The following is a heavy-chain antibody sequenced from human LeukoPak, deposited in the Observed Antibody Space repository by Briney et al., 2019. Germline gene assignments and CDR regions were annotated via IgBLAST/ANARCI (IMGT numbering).Heavy chain of an antibody. Sequence: GASVKVSCKASGYTFTGYYMHWVRQAPGQGLEWMGWINPNSGGTNYAQKFQGRVTMTRDTSISTAYMELSRLRSDDTAVYYRARDYYDSSGYYGYDYWGQGTLVTVSS. J-gene: IGHJ4*02. CDR3: ARDYYDSSGYYGYDY. CDR2: INPNSGGT. D-gene: IGHD3-22*01. V-gene: IGHV1-2*02. CDR1: GYTFTGYY.